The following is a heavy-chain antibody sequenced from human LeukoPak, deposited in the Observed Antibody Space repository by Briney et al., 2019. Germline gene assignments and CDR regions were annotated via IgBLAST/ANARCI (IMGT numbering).Heavy chain of an antibody. CDR3: AREPCSGYFAWFHYYYGMDV. Sequence: ASLKLSCKASGYTFTGYYMHWVRQAPGQGLEWMGWINPNSGGTNYVQKLQGRVTITRDTSISPPYMEMSSLRSEDTAVYYCAREPCSGYFAWFHYYYGMDVWGQGNTVTVSS. J-gene: IGHJ6*02. D-gene: IGHD3-9*01. V-gene: IGHV1-2*02. CDR1: GYTFTGYY. CDR2: INPNSGGT.